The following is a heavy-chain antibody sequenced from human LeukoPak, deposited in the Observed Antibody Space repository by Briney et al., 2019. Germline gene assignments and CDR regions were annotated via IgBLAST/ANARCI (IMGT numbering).Heavy chain of an antibody. CDR1: GGSISSYY. V-gene: IGHV4-59*01. D-gene: IGHD6-13*01. CDR2: IYYSGST. CDR3: AREGGSSWYSRDFYYIDV. Sequence: KTSETLSLTCTVSGGSISSYYWSWIRQPPGKGLEWIGYIYYSGSTYYNPSLRSRVTISVDTSKNQFSLKLSSVTAADTAVYYCAREGGSSWYSRDFYYIDVWGKGTTVTVSS. J-gene: IGHJ6*03.